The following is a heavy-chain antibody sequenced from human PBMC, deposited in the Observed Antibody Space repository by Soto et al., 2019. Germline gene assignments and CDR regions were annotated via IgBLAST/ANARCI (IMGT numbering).Heavy chain of an antibody. CDR1: GFTFSSYG. J-gene: IGHJ4*02. V-gene: IGHV3-33*01. CDR3: ARGIDYRDYAVDY. Sequence: QVQVVESGGGVVQPGRSLRLSCAASGFTFSSYGMHWVRQAPGKGLEWVAVIWYDGSNKYYGDSVKGRFTISRDNSKNTVYLQMNRMRAEDTGVYYCARGIDYRDYAVDYWGQGILVTVSS. CDR2: IWYDGSNK. D-gene: IGHD4-17*01.